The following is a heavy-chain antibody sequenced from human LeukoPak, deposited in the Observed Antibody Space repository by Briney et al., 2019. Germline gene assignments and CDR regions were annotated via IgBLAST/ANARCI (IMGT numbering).Heavy chain of an antibody. CDR3: ARAIAAAGTVFWFDP. CDR1: GGTFSIYA. D-gene: IGHD6-13*01. J-gene: IGHJ5*02. CDR2: IIPIFGTA. Sequence: GASVNVSFKASGGTFSIYAISWVRQAPGQGLEWMGGIIPIFGTANYAQKFQGRVTITADESTSTAYMELSSLRSEDTAVYYCARAIAAAGTVFWFDPWGQGTLVTVSS. V-gene: IGHV1-69*13.